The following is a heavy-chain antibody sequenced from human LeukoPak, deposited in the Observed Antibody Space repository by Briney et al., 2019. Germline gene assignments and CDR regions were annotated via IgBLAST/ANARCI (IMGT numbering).Heavy chain of an antibody. V-gene: IGHV4-61*02. D-gene: IGHD2-2*01. J-gene: IGHJ5*02. CDR2: IYTSGST. CDR1: GGSISSGSFY. CDR3: ARDKVPAAMIALTNNWFDP. Sequence: PSQTLSLTCTVSGGSISSGSFYWSWIRQPAGKGLEWIGRIYTSGSTNSNPSLKSRVTISVDTSKNQFSLKLSPVTAADTAVYYCARDKVPAAMIALTNNWFDPWGQGTLVTVSS.